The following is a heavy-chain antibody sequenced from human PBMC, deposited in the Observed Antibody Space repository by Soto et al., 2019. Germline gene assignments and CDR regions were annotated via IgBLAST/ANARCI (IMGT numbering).Heavy chain of an antibody. V-gene: IGHV3-23*01. J-gene: IGHJ1*01. Sequence: EVQLLESGGGLVQPGGSLRLSCVASGFSFSGFAMSWVRQAPGKGLEWVSSITGTGVSIYYADSVRGRLTISRDNSKNTLYLQMSSLRAEDTARYYCAKDSIPYSSSYDLDHWGRGALVSVSS. CDR2: ITGTGVSI. CDR3: AKDSIPYSSSYDLDH. CDR1: GFSFSGFA. D-gene: IGHD6-6*01.